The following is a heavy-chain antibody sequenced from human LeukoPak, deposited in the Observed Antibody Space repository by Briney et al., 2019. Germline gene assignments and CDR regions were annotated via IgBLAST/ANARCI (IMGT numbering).Heavy chain of an antibody. CDR3: ARLAVGSSKPPYYMDV. Sequence: SSQTLSLTCTVSGGSISSGSYYWSWIRQPAEKGLEWIGRIYTSGSTNYNPPLKSRVTISVDTSKNQFSLKLSSVTAADTAVYYCARLAVGSSKPPYYMDVWGKGTTVTVSS. D-gene: IGHD6-6*01. CDR1: GGSISSGSYY. J-gene: IGHJ6*03. CDR2: IYTSGST. V-gene: IGHV4-61*02.